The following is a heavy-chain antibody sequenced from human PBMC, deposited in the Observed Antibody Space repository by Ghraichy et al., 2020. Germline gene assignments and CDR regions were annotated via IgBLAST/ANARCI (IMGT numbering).Heavy chain of an antibody. CDR2: INQDGSEE. CDR3: VRSGLRYAFDI. J-gene: IGHJ3*02. CDR1: GFTFRNNW. V-gene: IGHV3-7*01. Sequence: GESLNISCAGSGFTFRNNWMAWVRQAPGKGLERVANINQDGSEEQYVDSVKGRFTISRDNVRNSLYLQMNSLRAEDTAVYYCVRSGLRYAFDIWGQGTMVTVSS. D-gene: IGHD3-10*01.